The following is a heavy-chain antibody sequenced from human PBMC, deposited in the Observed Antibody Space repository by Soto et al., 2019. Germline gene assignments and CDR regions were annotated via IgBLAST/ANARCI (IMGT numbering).Heavy chain of an antibody. V-gene: IGHV3-23*01. Sequence: EVQLLESGGGLVQPGGSLRLSCAASGFTFSSYAMSWVRQAPGKGLEWVSAISGSGGSTYYADSVKGRFTISRDNSKNTLYLPMNSLRAEDTAVYYCAKGGSKHMVRGHYFDYWGQGTLVTVSS. CDR1: GFTFSSYA. CDR3: AKGGSKHMVRGHYFDY. J-gene: IGHJ4*02. CDR2: ISGSGGST. D-gene: IGHD3-10*01.